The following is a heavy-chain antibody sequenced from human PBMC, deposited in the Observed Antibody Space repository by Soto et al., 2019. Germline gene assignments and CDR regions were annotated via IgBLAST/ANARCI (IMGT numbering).Heavy chain of an antibody. D-gene: IGHD6-13*01. J-gene: IGHJ4*02. CDR1: GFTFSDYY. CDR2: VNSAGTT. Sequence: PGGSLRLSCAASGFTFSDYYMSWIRQAPGKGLEWVSIVNSAGTTYYADSVKGRFTISRHNSKNTLYLQMNSLRAEDTAVYYCARESSSWQNYFDYWGQGTLVTVSS. CDR3: ARESSSWQNYFDY. V-gene: IGHV3-66*01.